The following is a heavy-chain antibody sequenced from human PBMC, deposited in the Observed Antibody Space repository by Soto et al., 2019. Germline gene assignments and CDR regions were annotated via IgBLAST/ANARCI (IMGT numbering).Heavy chain of an antibody. Sequence: QVHLVQSGTEVKKPGSSVKVSCKASGGTFSSSGFSWVRQAPGQGLEWMGMIVTSLDTTNYAQKFQARVTITADEVTSTAYMELRSLRSEDTAVYYCARWPQPRYTADPYAVDVWGQGTRVIVCS. CDR2: IVTSLDTT. D-gene: IGHD3-16*02. J-gene: IGHJ6*02. CDR1: GGTFSSSG. V-gene: IGHV1-69*11. CDR3: ARWPQPRYTADPYAVDV.